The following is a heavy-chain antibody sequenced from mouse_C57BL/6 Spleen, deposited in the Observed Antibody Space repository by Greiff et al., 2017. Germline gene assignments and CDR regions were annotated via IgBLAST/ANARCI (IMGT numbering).Heavy chain of an antibody. V-gene: IGHV1-82*01. J-gene: IGHJ2*01. CDR1: GYAFSSSW. CDR3: ARSSITTGDY. D-gene: IGHD1-1*01. Sequence: QVQLKQSGPELVKPGASVKISCKASGYAFSSSWMNWVKQRPGKGLEWIGRIYPGDGDTNYNGKFKGKATLTADKSSSTAYMQLSSLTSEDSAVYFCARSSITTGDYWGQGTTLTVSS. CDR2: IYPGDGDT.